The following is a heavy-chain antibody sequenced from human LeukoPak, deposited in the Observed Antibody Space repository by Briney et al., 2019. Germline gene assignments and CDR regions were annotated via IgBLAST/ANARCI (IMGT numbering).Heavy chain of an antibody. J-gene: IGHJ4*02. V-gene: IGHV3-7*01. D-gene: IGHD2-15*01. CDR3: ASRYCSDGSCYFDY. Sequence: PGGSLTLSCAASGFTLSKHWMTWVRQAPGKGLECVAIIKQDGSEKYYVNSVKGRFTISRDNAKNSLYLQMNSLRVEDTAVYYCASRYCSDGSCYFDYWGQGTLVTVSS. CDR1: GFTLSKHW. CDR2: IKQDGSEK.